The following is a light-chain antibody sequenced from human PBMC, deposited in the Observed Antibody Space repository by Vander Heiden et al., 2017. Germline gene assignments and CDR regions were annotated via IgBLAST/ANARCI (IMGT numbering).Light chain of an antibody. CDR3: QQRSNWLT. V-gene: IGKV3-11*01. Sequence: IVLTQSPATLSLSPGERATLSCRASQSVRSYLAWYQQNPGQAPRLLIYDASNRATGIPARFSGSGSGTDFTLTISSLEPEDFAVYYCQQRSNWLTFGGGTKVEIK. J-gene: IGKJ4*01. CDR1: QSVRSY. CDR2: DAS.